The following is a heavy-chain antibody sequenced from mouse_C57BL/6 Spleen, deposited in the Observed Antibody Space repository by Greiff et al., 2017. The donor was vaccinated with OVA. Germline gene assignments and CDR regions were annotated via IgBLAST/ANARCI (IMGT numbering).Heavy chain of an antibody. CDR3: ASFAWFAY. Sequence: VHVKQSGPELVKPGASVKISCKASGYSFTGYYMNWVKQSPEKSLEWIGEINPSTGGTTYNQKFKAKATLTVDKSSSTAYMQLKSLTSEDSAVYYCASFAWFAYWGQGTLVTVSA. CDR1: GYSFTGYY. J-gene: IGHJ3*01. CDR2: INPSTGGT. V-gene: IGHV1-42*01.